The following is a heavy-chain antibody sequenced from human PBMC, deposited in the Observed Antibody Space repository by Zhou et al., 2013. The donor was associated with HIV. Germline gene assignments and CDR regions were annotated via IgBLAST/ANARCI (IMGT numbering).Heavy chain of an antibody. D-gene: IGHD3-16*01. CDR2: IIPIFGTA. CDR3: ARGYKGSRRGGYYYYMDV. V-gene: IGHV1-69*05. J-gene: IGHJ6*03. Sequence: QVQLVQSGAEVKKPGSSVKVSCKASGGTFSSYAISWVRQAPGQGLEWMGGIIPIFGTANYAQKFQGRVTITTDESTSTAYMELSSLRSEDTAVYYCARGYKGSRRGGYYYYMDVWGKGTTVTVSS. CDR1: GGTFSSYA.